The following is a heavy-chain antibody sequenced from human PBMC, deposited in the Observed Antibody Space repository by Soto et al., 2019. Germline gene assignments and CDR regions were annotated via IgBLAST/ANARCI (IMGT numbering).Heavy chain of an antibody. CDR1: GFTFSSYS. Sequence: GGSLRLSCAASGFTFSSYSMNWVRQAPGKGLEWVSSISSSSSYIYYADSVKGRFTISRDNAKNSLYLQMNSLRAEDTAVYYCASDIVVVVAPRRDAFDIRGQGTMVTVSS. J-gene: IGHJ3*02. V-gene: IGHV3-21*01. D-gene: IGHD2-15*01. CDR3: ASDIVVVVAPRRDAFDI. CDR2: ISSSSSYI.